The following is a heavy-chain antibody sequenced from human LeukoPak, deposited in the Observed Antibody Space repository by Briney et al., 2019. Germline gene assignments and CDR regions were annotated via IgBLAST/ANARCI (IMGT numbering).Heavy chain of an antibody. D-gene: IGHD5-12*01. Sequence: ETLSLTCTVSGGSISSYYWSWVRQAPGKGLEWVANIKQDGSEKYYVDSVKGRFTISRDNAKNSLYLQMNSLRAEDTAVYYCARGWQRDYWGQGTLVTVSS. J-gene: IGHJ4*02. CDR3: ARGWQRDY. CDR2: IKQDGSEK. CDR1: GGSISSYY. V-gene: IGHV3-7*01.